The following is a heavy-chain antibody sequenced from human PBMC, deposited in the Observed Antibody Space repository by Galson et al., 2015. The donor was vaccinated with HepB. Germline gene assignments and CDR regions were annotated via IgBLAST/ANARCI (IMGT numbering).Heavy chain of an antibody. CDR3: ARTPYSGSYKLEGGVAFDI. D-gene: IGHD1-26*01. CDR2: INWNGHST. Sequence: SLRLSCAASGLTFDDYGMTWVRQAPGKGLEWVSSINWNGHSTSYADSVKGRFTISRDTVKNSLYLQMNSLRVGDTALYYCARTPYSGSYKLEGGVAFDISGQGTMVTVSS. CDR1: GLTFDDYG. J-gene: IGHJ3*02. V-gene: IGHV3-20*04.